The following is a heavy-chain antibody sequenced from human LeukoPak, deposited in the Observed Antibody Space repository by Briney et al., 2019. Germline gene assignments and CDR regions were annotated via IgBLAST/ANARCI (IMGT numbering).Heavy chain of an antibody. CDR2: ISGSGGST. Sequence: PGGSLRLSCAASGFTFSSSAMNWVRQAPGKGLEWVSAISGSGGSTHYADSVKGRFTISRDNAKNSLYLQMNSLRAEDMALYYCAKSKYLGGSYDYWGQGTLVTVSS. D-gene: IGHD3-10*01. CDR3: AKSKYLGGSYDY. J-gene: IGHJ4*02. CDR1: GFTFSSSA. V-gene: IGHV3-23*01.